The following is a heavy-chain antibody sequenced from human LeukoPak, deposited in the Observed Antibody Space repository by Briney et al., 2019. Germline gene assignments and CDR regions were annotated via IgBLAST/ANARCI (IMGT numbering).Heavy chain of an antibody. D-gene: IGHD6-13*01. CDR1: GYSFTNYW. CDR2: IYPGDSET. Sequence: GESLKISCKGSGYSFTNYWIGWVRQMPGKGLEWMGIIYPGDSETRYSPSFQGQVTISADKSITTAYLQWSSLKASDTAMYCCARRSSRTWSNFDYWGQGTLVTVSS. V-gene: IGHV5-51*01. CDR3: ARRSSRTWSNFDY. J-gene: IGHJ4*02.